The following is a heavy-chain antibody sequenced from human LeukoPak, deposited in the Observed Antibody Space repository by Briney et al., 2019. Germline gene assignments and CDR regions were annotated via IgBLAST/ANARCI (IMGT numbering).Heavy chain of an antibody. CDR2: INSDGSDT. D-gene: IGHD3-16*02. Sequence: GGSLRLSCAASGFTFSSYWMHWVRQVPGKGLVWVSRINSDGSDTAYADSVRGRFTISRDNAKNTLFLQMKSLRAEDTAVYYCSRDYSYHYVMDVWGQGTTVTVSS. CDR3: SRDYSYHYVMDV. J-gene: IGHJ6*02. V-gene: IGHV3-74*01. CDR1: GFTFSSYW.